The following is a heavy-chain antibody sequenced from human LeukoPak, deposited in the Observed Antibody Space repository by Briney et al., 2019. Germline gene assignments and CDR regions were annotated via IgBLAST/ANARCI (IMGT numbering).Heavy chain of an antibody. Sequence: PSETLSLTCAVYGGSFSGYYWSWIRQPPGKGLEWIGEINHSGSTNYNPSLKSRVTISVDTSKNQFSLKLSSVTAADTAVYYCARGLRGSRLRYYYYMDVWGKRTTVTASS. J-gene: IGHJ6*03. V-gene: IGHV4-34*01. CDR1: GGSFSGYY. CDR3: ARGLRGSRLRYYYYMDV. D-gene: IGHD3-16*01. CDR2: INHSGST.